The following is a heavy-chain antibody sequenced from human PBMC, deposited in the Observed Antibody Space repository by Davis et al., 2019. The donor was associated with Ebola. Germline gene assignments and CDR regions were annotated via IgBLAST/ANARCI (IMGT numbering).Heavy chain of an antibody. J-gene: IGHJ6*02. D-gene: IGHD2-15*01. V-gene: IGHV3-9*01. Sequence: PGGSLRLSCAASGFNFDDYAMHWVRQPPGKGLEWVSGISWDSGNIGYADSVKGRFTISRDNANNSLYLQMNSLRAEDTAFYYCVKDRGCSGGSCYSGVYYHGMDVWGQGTTVTVSS. CDR2: ISWDSGNI. CDR3: VKDRGCSGGSCYSGVYYHGMDV. CDR1: GFNFDDYA.